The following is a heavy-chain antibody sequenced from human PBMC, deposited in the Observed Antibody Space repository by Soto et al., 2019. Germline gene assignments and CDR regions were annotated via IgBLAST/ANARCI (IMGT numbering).Heavy chain of an antibody. J-gene: IGHJ5*02. Sequence: LRLSCAASGFTFSNYFMHWVRQVPGEGLVWVSRMSGDGKTISYADSVKGRFTISRDNAKNTLYLQMNSLRVEDTAVYYCARTYVPGIAGFDPRGQGTLVTVSS. CDR1: GFTFSNYF. D-gene: IGHD1-1*01. CDR3: ARTYVPGIAGFDP. V-gene: IGHV3-74*01. CDR2: MSGDGKTI.